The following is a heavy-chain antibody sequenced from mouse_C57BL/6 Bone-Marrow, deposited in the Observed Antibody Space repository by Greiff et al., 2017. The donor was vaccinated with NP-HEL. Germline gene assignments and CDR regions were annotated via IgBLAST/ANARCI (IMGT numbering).Heavy chain of an antibody. V-gene: IGHV1-52*01. CDR1: GYTFTSYW. D-gene: IGHD1-1*01. CDR2: IDPSDSET. CDR3: ARSITTVVATDFDY. J-gene: IGHJ2*01. Sequence: QVQLQQSGAELVRPGSSVKLSCKASGYTFTSYWMHWVKQRPIQGLEWIGNIDPSDSETHYNQKFKDKATLTVDKSSSTAYMQLSSLTSEDSAVYYCARSITTVVATDFDYWGQGTTLTVSS.